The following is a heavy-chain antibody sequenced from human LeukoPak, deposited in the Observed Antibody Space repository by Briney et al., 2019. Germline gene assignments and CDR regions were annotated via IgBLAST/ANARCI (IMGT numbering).Heavy chain of an antibody. CDR3: ARDLYYYGSGSYYDVFDV. CDR2: INPNSGGT. V-gene: IGHV1-2*02. Sequence: ASVKVSCKASGYTFTGYYMHWVRQAPGQGLEWMGWINPNSGGTNYAQDFHGRATMTRDTSISTAYMELSRLRSDDTAVYYCARDLYYYGSGSYYDVFDVWGQGTMVTVSS. CDR1: GYTFTGYY. J-gene: IGHJ3*01. D-gene: IGHD3-10*01.